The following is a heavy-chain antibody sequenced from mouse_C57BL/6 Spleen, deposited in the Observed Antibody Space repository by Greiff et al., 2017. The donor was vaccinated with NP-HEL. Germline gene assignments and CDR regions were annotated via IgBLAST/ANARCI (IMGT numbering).Heavy chain of an antibody. Sequence: VQLQQPGAELVKPGASVKLSCKASGYTFTSYWMQWVKQRPGQGLERIGEIDPSDSYTNYNQKFKGKATLTVDTSSSTAYMQLSSLTSEDSAVYYCARWGTVVATDFDYWGQGTTLTVSS. V-gene: IGHV1-50*01. CDR2: IDPSDSYT. CDR3: ARWGTVVATDFDY. J-gene: IGHJ2*01. D-gene: IGHD1-1*01. CDR1: GYTFTSYW.